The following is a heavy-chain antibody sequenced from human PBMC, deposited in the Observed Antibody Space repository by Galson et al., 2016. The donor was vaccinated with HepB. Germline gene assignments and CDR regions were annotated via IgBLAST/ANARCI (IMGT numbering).Heavy chain of an antibody. Sequence: SVKVSCKASGGTFSSYVISWVRQAPGQGLEWMGGIIPIYGTANYAQKFQGRVTITADKSTTTAYMELSSLRSDDTAVYYCARSTYYDFWRVVGYLDLWGRGTLVTVSS. V-gene: IGHV1-69*06. CDR3: ARSTYYDFWRVVGYLDL. J-gene: IGHJ2*01. CDR2: IIPIYGTA. D-gene: IGHD3-3*01. CDR1: GGTFSSYV.